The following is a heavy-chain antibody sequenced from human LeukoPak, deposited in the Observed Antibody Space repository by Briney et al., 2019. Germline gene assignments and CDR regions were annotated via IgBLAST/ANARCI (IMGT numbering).Heavy chain of an antibody. Sequence: WASVKVSCKASGGTFSSYAISWVRQAPGQGLEWMGRIIPILGIANYAQKFQGRVTITADKSTSTAYMELSSLRSEDTAVYYCAEGAGYSSGWLIYWGQGTLVTVSS. V-gene: IGHV1-69*04. CDR1: GGTFSSYA. CDR3: AEGAGYSSGWLIY. D-gene: IGHD6-19*01. J-gene: IGHJ4*02. CDR2: IIPILGIA.